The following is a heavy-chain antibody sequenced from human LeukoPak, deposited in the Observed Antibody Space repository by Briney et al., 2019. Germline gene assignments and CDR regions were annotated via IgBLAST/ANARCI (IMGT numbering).Heavy chain of an antibody. CDR3: ARLYCSSTSCYSN. J-gene: IGHJ4*02. V-gene: IGHV4-34*01. CDR1: GGSFSGYY. CDR2: INHSGST. D-gene: IGHD2-2*01. Sequence: PSETLSLTCAVYGGSFSGYYWSWIRQPPGKGLEWIGEINHSGSTNYNPSLKSRVTISVDTSKNQFSLKLSSVTAADTAVYYCARLYCSSTSCYSNWGQGTLVIVSS.